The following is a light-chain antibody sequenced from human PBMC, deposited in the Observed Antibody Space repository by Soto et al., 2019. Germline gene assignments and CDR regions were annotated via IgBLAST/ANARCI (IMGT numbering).Light chain of an antibody. Sequence: EIVLKHAPGTLYPSALYTATLSFRSSQSVSSSYLAWYQQKPGQAPRLLIYGASSRATGTPDRFSGSGSGTDFTLTISRLEPEDFAVYYCQQDGRYTIKFGQGTLLEIK. V-gene: IGKV3-20*01. CDR1: QSVSSSY. CDR2: GAS. J-gene: IGKJ5*01. CDR3: QQDGRYTIK.